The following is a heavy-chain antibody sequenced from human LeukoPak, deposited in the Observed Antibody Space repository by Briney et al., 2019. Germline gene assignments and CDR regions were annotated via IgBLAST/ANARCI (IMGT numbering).Heavy chain of an antibody. D-gene: IGHD2-21*02. J-gene: IGHJ6*02. CDR2: ISYDGSNK. Sequence: PGRSLRLSCAASGFTFSSYAMHWVRQAPGKGLEWVAVISYDGSNKYYADSVKVRFTISRDNSKNTPYLQMNSLRAEDTAVYYCARALRYCGGDCYPYYYYYGMDVWGQGTTVTVSS. CDR3: ARALRYCGGDCYPYYYYYGMDV. V-gene: IGHV3-30-3*01. CDR1: GFTFSSYA.